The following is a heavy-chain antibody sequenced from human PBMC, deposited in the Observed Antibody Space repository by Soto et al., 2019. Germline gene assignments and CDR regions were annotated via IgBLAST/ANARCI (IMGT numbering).Heavy chain of an antibody. D-gene: IGHD1-26*01. Sequence: EGSLSLSCAASGFRFRTRAMSWVRQAPGKGLEWVASIRPGGDSTYYADSVKGRFAVSRDNSNVTLYLQMDSLRVEDTAIYYCTTHEEGAPWAGGFDSWAREPWSPSPQ. J-gene: IGHJ5*01. CDR1: GFRFRTRA. CDR2: IRPGGDST. V-gene: IGHV3-23*01. CDR3: TTHEEGAPWAGGFDS.